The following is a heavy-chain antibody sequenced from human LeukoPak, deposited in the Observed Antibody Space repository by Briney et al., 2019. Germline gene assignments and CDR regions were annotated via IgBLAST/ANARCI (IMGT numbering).Heavy chain of an antibody. D-gene: IGHD6-6*01. CDR2: IYYSGST. CDR3: ARGGIAARYYYYYYMDV. CDR1: GGSISSYY. J-gene: IGHJ6*03. V-gene: IGHV4-59*01. Sequence: PSETLSPTCTVSGGSISSYYWSWIRQPPGKGLEWIGYIYYSGSTNYNPSLKSRVTISVDTSKNQFSLKLSSVTAADTAVYYCARGGIAARYYYYYYMDVWGKGTTVTVSS.